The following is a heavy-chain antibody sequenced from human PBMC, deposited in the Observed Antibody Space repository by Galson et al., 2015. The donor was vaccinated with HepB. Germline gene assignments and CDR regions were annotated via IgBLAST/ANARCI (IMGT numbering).Heavy chain of an antibody. D-gene: IGHD6-13*01. CDR2: IIPTFGIA. J-gene: IGHJ5*02. V-gene: IGHV1-69*10. CDR1: GGTFSSYG. Sequence: SVKVSCKASGGTFSSYGISWVRQAPGQGLEWMGGIIPTFGIANYAQKFQGRVTITADKSTSTAYMELSSLRSEDTAVYYCVRDNMGRIAAAVPNWFDPWGQGTLVTVSS. CDR3: VRDNMGRIAAAVPNWFDP.